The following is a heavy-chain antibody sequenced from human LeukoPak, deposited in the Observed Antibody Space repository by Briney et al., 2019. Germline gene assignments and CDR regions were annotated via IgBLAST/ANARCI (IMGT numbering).Heavy chain of an antibody. CDR1: GYSISSGYY. D-gene: IGHD6-13*01. J-gene: IGHJ2*01. Sequence: PSETLSLTCTVSGYSISSGYYWGWIRQPPGKGLEWIGSIYQSGTTYYNPSLKSRVTISVDTSKNQFTLKLTSVTAADTAVYYCARGVQYSSNWYFDLWGRGTLVTVSS. CDR2: IYQSGTT. CDR3: ARGVQYSSNWYFDL. V-gene: IGHV4-38-2*02.